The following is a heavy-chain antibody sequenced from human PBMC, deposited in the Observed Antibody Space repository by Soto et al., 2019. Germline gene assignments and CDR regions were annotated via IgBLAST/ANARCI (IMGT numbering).Heavy chain of an antibody. V-gene: IGHV3-21*06. J-gene: IGHJ4*02. Sequence: PGGALRVSCAASGFTFTRYSMNWVRQAPGKGLEWVSSISTTTNSIYYGNSMKGRLTISRDNPKNSLYLEMNSLRAEDTAVYYCARESEDLTSNFDYWGQGTLVPVST. CDR1: GFTFTRYS. CDR2: ISTTTNSI. CDR3: ARESEDLTSNFDY.